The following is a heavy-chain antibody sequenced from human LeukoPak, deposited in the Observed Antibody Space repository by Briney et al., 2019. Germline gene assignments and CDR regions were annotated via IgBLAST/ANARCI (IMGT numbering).Heavy chain of an antibody. CDR1: VYTFTDYY. Sequence: SALKVSCQASVYTFTDYYMHWVRQAPGQGLAWMGWINPNSGDTNYAQKFQGRVTMTRDTSISTAYMELSRLRSGDTAVYSCARGYYDILTGYYSDSYCYMDVWGQGTTVTVSS. D-gene: IGHD3-9*01. J-gene: IGHJ6*03. CDR2: INPNSGDT. V-gene: IGHV1-2*02. CDR3: ARGYYDILTGYYSDSYCYMDV.